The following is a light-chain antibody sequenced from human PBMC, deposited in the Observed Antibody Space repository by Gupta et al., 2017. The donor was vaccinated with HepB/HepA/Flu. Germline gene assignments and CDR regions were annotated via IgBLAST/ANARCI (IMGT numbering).Light chain of an antibody. CDR2: RNN. J-gene: IGLJ2*01. V-gene: IGLV1-47*01. Sequence: QSVLIQPPSVSGTPGQRVTISCSGSTSNIGSNFVYWYQQLPGTAPKLLIFRNNQRSAGVPDRFSGSKSDTSASLAISGLQSDDEADYYCAAWDDSMSGPHVLFGGGTELTVL. CDR1: TSNIGSNF. CDR3: AAWDDSMSGPHVL.